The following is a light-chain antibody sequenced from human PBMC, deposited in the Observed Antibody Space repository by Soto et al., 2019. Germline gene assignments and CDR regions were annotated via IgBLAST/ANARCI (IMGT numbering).Light chain of an antibody. Sequence: DIQMTQSPSSLPASVGDRVTLTCRASQSISTSLNWYRQKPGKAPKLLIYAASSLQSGVPSRLSGSGSGTDFTLTISSLQPEDFATYYCQQSYTIPYTFGQGTKLEIK. V-gene: IGKV1-39*01. CDR2: AAS. J-gene: IGKJ2*01. CDR3: QQSYTIPYT. CDR1: QSISTS.